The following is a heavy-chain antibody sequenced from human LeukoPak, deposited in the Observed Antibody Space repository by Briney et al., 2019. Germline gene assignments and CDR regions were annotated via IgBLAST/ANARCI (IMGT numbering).Heavy chain of an antibody. D-gene: IGHD6-19*01. CDR3: AKDRNSGGWYGELRDY. V-gene: IGHV3-23*01. CDR2: ISGSGGST. CDR1: GFTFSSYA. Sequence: PGGSLRLSCAASGFTFSSYAMNWVRQAPGKGLEWVSTISGSGGSTYYAGSVKGRFTISRDNSKNTLYLQMNSLRAEDTAVYYCAKDRNSGGWYGELRDYWGKGTLVTVSS. J-gene: IGHJ4*02.